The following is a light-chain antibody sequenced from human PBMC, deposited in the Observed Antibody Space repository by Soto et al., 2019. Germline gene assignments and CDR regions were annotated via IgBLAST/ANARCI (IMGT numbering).Light chain of an antibody. CDR2: YVD. CDR1: SRDVGAYDY. V-gene: IGLV2-14*03. J-gene: IGLJ1*01. Sequence: SALTQPASVSGSPRQSITISCTGTSRDVGAYDYVSWYLQYPDKAPQLLIYYVDHRPSGVSSRFSGSKSGNTASLTISGLQAEDEGDYYCCSYADGSIYFFGTGTKVTVL. CDR3: CSYADGSIYF.